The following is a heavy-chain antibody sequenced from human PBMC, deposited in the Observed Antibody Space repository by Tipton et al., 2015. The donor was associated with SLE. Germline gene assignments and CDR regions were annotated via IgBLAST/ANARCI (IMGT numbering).Heavy chain of an antibody. CDR3: AIFPYCSSTSCFSNWFDP. CDR2: IYYSGST. CDR1: GGSISSYF. Sequence: TLSLTCTVSGGSISSYFWSWIRQPPGKGLEWIGYIYYSGSTNYKPSPKSRVTISVDTSKNQFSLKLSSVTAADTAVYYCAIFPYCSSTSCFSNWFDPWGQGTLVTVSS. J-gene: IGHJ5*02. D-gene: IGHD2-2*01. V-gene: IGHV4-59*12.